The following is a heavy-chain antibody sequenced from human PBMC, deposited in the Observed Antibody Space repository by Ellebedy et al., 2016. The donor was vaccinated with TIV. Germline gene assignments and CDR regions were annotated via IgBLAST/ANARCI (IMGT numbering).Heavy chain of an antibody. CDR3: VRHLQRSSGWYFDY. CDR1: GYSFTSDW. J-gene: IGHJ4*02. Sequence: PGGSLRLSCKASGYSFTSDWIGWVRQMPGKGLEWMGIIYPGDSDTRYSPSFQGQFTISADKSISTAYLQWSSLKASDTAMYYCVRHLQRSSGWYFDYWGQGALVTVSS. V-gene: IGHV5-51*01. CDR2: IYPGDSDT. D-gene: IGHD6-19*01.